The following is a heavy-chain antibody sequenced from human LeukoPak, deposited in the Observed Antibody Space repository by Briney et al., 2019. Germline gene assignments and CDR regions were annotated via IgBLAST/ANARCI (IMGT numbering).Heavy chain of an antibody. CDR1: GYTFTGYY. D-gene: IGHD4-23*01. CDR3: AITVVTITRWFDP. Sequence: ASVKVSCKASGYTFTGYYMHGVRQAPGQGLECMGWINPNSGGTNYAQKFQGRVTMTRDTSISTAYMELSRLRSDDAAVYYCAITVVTITRWFDPWGQGTLVTVSS. CDR2: INPNSGGT. V-gene: IGHV1-2*02. J-gene: IGHJ5*02.